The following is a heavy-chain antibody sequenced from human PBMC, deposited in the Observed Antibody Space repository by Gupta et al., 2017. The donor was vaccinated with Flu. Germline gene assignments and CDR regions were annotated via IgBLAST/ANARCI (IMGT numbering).Heavy chain of an antibody. Sequence: EVQLVESGGGLVQPGGSLRLSCAASGFTFSSYWMPWVRQAPGKGLVGVSRMKSDGSSTSYADSVKGRFTISRDNAKNTLYLQMNSLRAEDTAVYDCARVSGGSGDNYCDYWGQGTRVTVSS. V-gene: IGHV3-74*01. J-gene: IGHJ4*02. CDR3: ARVSGGSGDNYCDY. D-gene: IGHD2-15*01. CDR2: MKSDGSST. CDR1: GFTFSSYW.